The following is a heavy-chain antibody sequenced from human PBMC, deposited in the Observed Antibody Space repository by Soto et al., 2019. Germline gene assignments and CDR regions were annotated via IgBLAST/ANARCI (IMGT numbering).Heavy chain of an antibody. Sequence: VSGPTLVNPTETLTLTCTVSGFSLSNARMGVSWIRQPPGKALEWLAHIFSNDEKSYSTSLKSRLTISKDTSKSQVVLTMTNMDPVDTATYYCARTRPTYYYDSSGYSLDYWGQGTLVTVSS. CDR3: ARTRPTYYYDSSGYSLDY. V-gene: IGHV2-26*01. CDR1: GFSLSNARMG. J-gene: IGHJ4*02. D-gene: IGHD3-22*01. CDR2: IFSNDEK.